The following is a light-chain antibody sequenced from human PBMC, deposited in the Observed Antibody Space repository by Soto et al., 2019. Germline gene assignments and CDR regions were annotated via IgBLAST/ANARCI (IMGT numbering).Light chain of an antibody. CDR1: QSVSSY. Sequence: EIVLTQFPATLSLSPGDGATLSCRASQSVSSYLAWYQQRRGQPPRLLIYDSSNRATGIPARFSGSGSGTDFSLIISNLEPEDFAVYSCQQRSVWPLTFGGGTRVEIK. CDR2: DSS. J-gene: IGKJ4*01. CDR3: QQRSVWPLT. V-gene: IGKV3-11*01.